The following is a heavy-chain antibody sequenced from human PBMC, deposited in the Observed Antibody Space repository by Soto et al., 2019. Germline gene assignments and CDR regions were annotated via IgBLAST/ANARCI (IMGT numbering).Heavy chain of an antibody. CDR3: ARDLPPVDY. CDR1: GYAFSSYA. J-gene: IGHJ4*02. V-gene: IGHV1-18*01. CDR2: ISAYNGNT. Sequence: QIQRVQSGAEVKKPGASVKVSCKASGYAFSSYAITWVRHAPGQGLEWMGWISAYNGNTNYAQNLQGRVTMTTDPSTSTAYMELRSLRSDDTAVYYCARDLPPVDYWGQGTLVTVSS.